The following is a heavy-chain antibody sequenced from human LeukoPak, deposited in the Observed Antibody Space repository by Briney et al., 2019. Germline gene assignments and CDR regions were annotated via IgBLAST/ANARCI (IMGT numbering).Heavy chain of an antibody. CDR3: ARRGLWFGESSIYDAFDI. V-gene: IGHV1-2*02. Sequence: ASVKVSCKASGYTFTGYYMHWVRQAPGQGLEWMGWINPNSGGTNYAQKFQGRVTMTRDTSISTAYMELSRLRSDDTAVYYCARRGLWFGESSIYDAFDIWGQGTMVTVSS. J-gene: IGHJ3*02. CDR1: GYTFTGYY. D-gene: IGHD3-10*01. CDR2: INPNSGGT.